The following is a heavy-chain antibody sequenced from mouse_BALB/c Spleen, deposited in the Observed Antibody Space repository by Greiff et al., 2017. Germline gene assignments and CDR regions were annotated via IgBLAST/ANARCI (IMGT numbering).Heavy chain of an antibody. CDR3: ARWGGYGYYFDY. CDR1: GFTFSSFG. D-gene: IGHD2-2*01. J-gene: IGHJ2*01. V-gene: IGHV5-17*02. CDR2: ISSGSSTI. Sequence: EVQRVESGGGLVQPGGSRKLSCAASGFTFSSFGMHWVRQAPEKGLEWVAYISSGSSTIYYADTVKGRFTISRDNPKNTLFLQMTSLRSEDTAMYYCARWGGYGYYFDYWGQGTTLTVSS.